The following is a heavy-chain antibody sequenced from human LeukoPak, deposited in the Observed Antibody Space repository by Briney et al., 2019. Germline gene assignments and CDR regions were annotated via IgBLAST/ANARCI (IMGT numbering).Heavy chain of an antibody. D-gene: IGHD4-17*01. CDR2: ISGSGGDT. V-gene: IGHV3-23*01. Sequence: GGSLRLSCAASGFTFSSHGMSWVRQAPGKGLEWVSGISGSGGDTFYADSVRGRFTISRDNSKNTVYLQMNSLRAEDTAVYYCAKSATTVTSNFDYWGQGTLVTVSS. CDR1: GFTFSSHG. CDR3: AKSATTVTSNFDY. J-gene: IGHJ4*02.